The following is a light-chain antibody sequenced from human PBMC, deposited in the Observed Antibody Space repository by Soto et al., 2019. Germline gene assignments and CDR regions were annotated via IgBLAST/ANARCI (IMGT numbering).Light chain of an antibody. CDR1: QDINIY. CDR2: DAS. CDR3: QLYDMLLRD. Sequence: LYVSVGAIATNKYPATQDINIYLNWYQQKPGKAPNLLIYDASNLEIGVPSRFSGSGSGRHTTFVIGSRQTEDTGTHSSQLYDMLLRDIGGGTRLEIK. J-gene: IGKJ5*01. V-gene: IGKV1-33*01.